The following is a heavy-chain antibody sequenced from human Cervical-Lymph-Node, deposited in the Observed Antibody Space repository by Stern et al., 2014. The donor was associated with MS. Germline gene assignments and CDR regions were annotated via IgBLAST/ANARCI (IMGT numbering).Heavy chain of an antibody. CDR3: TRARYHYDSSGYFYFFDF. V-gene: IGHV1-46*01. CDR2: TNPMGGSP. J-gene: IGHJ4*02. CDR1: GYNFPNYY. Sequence: QMQLVQSGAEVRKPGASVKGSCKASGYNFPNYYLHWVRQAPGQGLEWMGMTNPMGGSPSYAQKFQCKITMTRDTSTTTVYMELSRLTSDDTALYYCTRARYHYDSSGYFYFFDFWGQGTPVTVSS. D-gene: IGHD3-22*01.